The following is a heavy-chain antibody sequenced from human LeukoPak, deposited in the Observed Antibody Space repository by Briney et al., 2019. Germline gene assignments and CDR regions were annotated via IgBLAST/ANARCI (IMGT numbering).Heavy chain of an antibody. V-gene: IGHV4-59*01. J-gene: IGHJ4*02. CDR1: GGSISSYY. CDR2: IYYSGST. CDR3: ARDRVRGDANPYFDY. D-gene: IGHD4/OR15-4a*01. Sequence: PSETLSLTCTVSGGSISSYYWSWIRQPPGKGLEWIGYIYYSGSTNYNPSLKSRVTISIDTSKNQFSLKLSSVTAADTAVYYCARDRVRGDANPYFDYWGQGTLVTVSS.